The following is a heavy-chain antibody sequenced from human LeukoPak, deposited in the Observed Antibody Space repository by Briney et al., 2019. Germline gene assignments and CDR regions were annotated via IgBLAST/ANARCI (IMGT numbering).Heavy chain of an antibody. D-gene: IGHD1-7*01. CDR1: GLTFSSYA. J-gene: IGHJ4*02. CDR2: ISYDGSNK. CDR3: ARGKELKAIHLGY. Sequence: GGSLRLSCAASGLTFSSYAMHWVRQAPGKGLEWVAVISYDGSNKYYADSVKGRFTISRDNSKNTLYLQMNSLRAEDTAVYYCARGKELKAIHLGYWGQGTLVTVSS. V-gene: IGHV3-30*01.